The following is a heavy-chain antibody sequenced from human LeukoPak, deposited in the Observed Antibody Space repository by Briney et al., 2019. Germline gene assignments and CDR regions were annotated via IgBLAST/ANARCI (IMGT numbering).Heavy chain of an antibody. Sequence: GASVKVSCTASGGTFSSYAISWVRQAPGQGLEWMGGIIPIFGTANYAQKFQGRVTITADESTSTAYMELSSLRSEDTAVYYCARDLPTRDYYDSSGYYRYWGQGTLVTVSS. D-gene: IGHD3-22*01. CDR2: IIPIFGTA. CDR3: ARDLPTRDYYDSSGYYRY. V-gene: IGHV1-69*13. CDR1: GGTFSSYA. J-gene: IGHJ4*02.